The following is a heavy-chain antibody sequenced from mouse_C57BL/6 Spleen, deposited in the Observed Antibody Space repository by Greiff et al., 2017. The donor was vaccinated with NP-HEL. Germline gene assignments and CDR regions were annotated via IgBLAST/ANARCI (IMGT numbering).Heavy chain of an antibody. J-gene: IGHJ2*01. D-gene: IGHD4-1*01. Sequence: VKLQESGPELVKPGASVKLSCKASGYTFTSYDINWVKQRPGQGLEWIGWIYPRDGSTKYNEKFKGKATLTVDTSSSTAYMELHSLTSEDSAVYFCARLEDWGYFDYWGQGTTLTVSS. CDR2: IYPRDGST. CDR1: GYTFTSYD. CDR3: ARLEDWGYFDY. V-gene: IGHV1-85*01.